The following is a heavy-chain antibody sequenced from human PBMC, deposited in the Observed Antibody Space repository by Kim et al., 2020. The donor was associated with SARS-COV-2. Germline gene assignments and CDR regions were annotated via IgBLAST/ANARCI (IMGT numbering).Heavy chain of an antibody. CDR3: AGGLFRYYGMDV. Sequence: KYYGDSWTDRFTISRDNAKNSLYLQMNRLRAEDTAVYYCAGGLFRYYGMDVWGQGTTVTVSS. V-gene: IGHV3-7*04. CDR2: K. J-gene: IGHJ6*02.